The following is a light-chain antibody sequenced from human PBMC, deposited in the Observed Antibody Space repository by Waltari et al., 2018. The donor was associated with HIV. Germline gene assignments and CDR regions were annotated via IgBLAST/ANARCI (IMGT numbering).Light chain of an antibody. Sequence: DVVMTQSPLSLPVTLGQPASISCRSSQSLVHSDGNTYLNWFQQRPGQSPRRLIYKVSNRDSGVPDRFSGSGSGTDSTLKISRVEAEDVGVYYYMEGTHWPLTFGGGTKVEIK. J-gene: IGKJ4*01. CDR1: QSLVHSDGNTY. CDR2: KVS. CDR3: MEGTHWPLT. V-gene: IGKV2-30*02.